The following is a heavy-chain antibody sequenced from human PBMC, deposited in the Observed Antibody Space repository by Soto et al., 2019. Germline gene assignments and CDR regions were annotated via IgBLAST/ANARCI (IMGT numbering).Heavy chain of an antibody. D-gene: IGHD3-3*01. CDR3: AKWEEVFWIGYCEY. V-gene: IGHV3-23*01. CDR2: ISVSVETT. CDR1: GFSFSTYA. Sequence: WGSLRLSCTGSGFSFSTYAMSWVRQAPGKGLEWVSSISVSVETTNYADSVKGRFTISRDNSKNTLNLQMHSLRPDDTAFYYCAKWEEVFWIGYCEYWGNGKKVNVSP. J-gene: IGHJ6*04.